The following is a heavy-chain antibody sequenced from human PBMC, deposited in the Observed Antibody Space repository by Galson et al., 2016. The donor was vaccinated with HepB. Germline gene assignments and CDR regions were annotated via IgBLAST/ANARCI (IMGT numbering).Heavy chain of an antibody. J-gene: IGHJ4*02. CDR2: ITSTGSST. CDR3: VQTGVVIMAPFDY. V-gene: IGHV3-23*01. CDR1: GFTFSNYA. Sequence: SLRLSCAASGFTFSNYAMSWVRQAPGKGLEWVSTITSTGSSTHYADSVKGRFTISRDNSKNTLYLQMNSLRAEDTAVYFCVQTGVVIMAPFDYWGQGTLITVSS. D-gene: IGHD3-10*01.